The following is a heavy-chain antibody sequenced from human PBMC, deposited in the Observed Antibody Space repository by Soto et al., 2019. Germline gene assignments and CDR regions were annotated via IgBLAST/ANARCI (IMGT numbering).Heavy chain of an antibody. J-gene: IGHJ4*02. CDR3: ARGGTPIDY. Sequence: QVQLVQSGAAVKKPGASVQVSCKASGYTFTNFGISWVRQAPGQGLEWMGWISAYNGNTNYAQNFQGRVTMTADTSTSTAYMELRGRSSDETAVYYCARGGTPIDYLGQGTLVTVSS. V-gene: IGHV1-18*01. D-gene: IGHD3-16*01. CDR2: ISAYNGNT. CDR1: GYTFTNFG.